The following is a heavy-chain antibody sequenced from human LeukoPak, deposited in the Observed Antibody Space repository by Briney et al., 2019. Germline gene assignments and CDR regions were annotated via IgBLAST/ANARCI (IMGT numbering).Heavy chain of an antibody. CDR1: GGSINSYY. CDR3: ARGAPYYYDSSGYLFDY. CDR2: IYYSGST. D-gene: IGHD3-22*01. Sequence: SETLSLTCTVSGGSINSYYWSWIRQPQGKGLEWIGYIYYSGSTNYNPSLKSRVTISVDTSKNQFSLKLSSVTAADTAVYYCARGAPYYYDSSGYLFDYWGQGTLVTVSS. V-gene: IGHV4-59*01. J-gene: IGHJ4*02.